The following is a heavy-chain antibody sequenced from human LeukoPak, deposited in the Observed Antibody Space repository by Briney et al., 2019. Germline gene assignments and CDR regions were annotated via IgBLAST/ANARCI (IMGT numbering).Heavy chain of an antibody. CDR2: VSGSGDDT. J-gene: IGHJ4*02. CDR1: GFTFSSYA. Sequence: PGGSLRLSCAASGFTFSSYAMTWVRQAPGKGLEWVSAVSGSGDDTYYADSVKGRFTISRDSSKNTLYLQMNSLRAEDTAVYYCAKKLLFRYFDYWGQGTLVTVSS. V-gene: IGHV3-23*01. D-gene: IGHD2-21*01. CDR3: AKKLLFRYFDY.